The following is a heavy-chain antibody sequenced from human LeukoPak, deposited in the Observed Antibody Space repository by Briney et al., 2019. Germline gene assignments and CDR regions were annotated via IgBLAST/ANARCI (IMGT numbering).Heavy chain of an antibody. V-gene: IGHV3-30-3*01. CDR2: ISYDGSNK. CDR3: ARDRVITVTNTIMDV. Sequence: GRALRLSCAASGFTFSSYAMHWVRQAPGKGLEGVAVISYDGSNKYYVDSVKGRFTISRDNSKNTLYLQMNSLRAEDTAVYYCARDRVITVTNTIMDVWGQGTTVTVSS. J-gene: IGHJ6*02. CDR1: GFTFSSYA. D-gene: IGHD4-17*01.